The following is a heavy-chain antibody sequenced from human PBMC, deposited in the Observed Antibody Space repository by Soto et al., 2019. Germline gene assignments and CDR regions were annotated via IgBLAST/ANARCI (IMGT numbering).Heavy chain of an antibody. CDR3: AGLRRIVGATRSTYYFDY. D-gene: IGHD1-26*01. J-gene: IGHJ4*02. V-gene: IGHV1-18*01. CDR1: GYTFTRYG. Sequence: QVQLVQSGAEVKKPGASVKVSCKASGYTFTRYGISWVRQAPGQGLEWMGWISAYNGNTNYAQKLQGRVTMTTDTSTSTAYMELRSLRSADTAVYYCAGLRRIVGATRSTYYFDYWGQGTLVTVSS. CDR2: ISAYNGNT.